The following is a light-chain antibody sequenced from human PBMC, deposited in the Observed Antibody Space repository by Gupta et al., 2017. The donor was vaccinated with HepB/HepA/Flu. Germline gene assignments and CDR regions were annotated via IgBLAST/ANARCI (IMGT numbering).Light chain of an antibody. V-gene: IGKV3-20*01. J-gene: IGKJ2*04. CDR3: QQYGDSVPCS. CDR2: HAS. Sequence: EIVLTQSPGTLSLSPGERASLPCRASQSVTDNYIAWYQQKPGQAPRVLMYHASNRAAGIPDRFSGSGSGTDFTLTISRLEPEDFAVYYCQQYGDSVPCSFGQGTKLEIK. CDR1: QSVTDNY.